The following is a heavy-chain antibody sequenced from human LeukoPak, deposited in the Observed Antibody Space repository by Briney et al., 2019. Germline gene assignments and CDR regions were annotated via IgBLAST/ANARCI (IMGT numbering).Heavy chain of an antibody. CDR3: AKAYHDSGCLIDY. V-gene: IGHV3-23*01. Sequence: GGSLRLSCAASGFTFSSYAMSWVRQAPGKGLEWVAAIRGNGATTDYADSVKGRFTISRDNSKSTLYLQMNSLRAEDTAVYYCAKAYHDSGCLIDYWGQGTLVTVSS. CDR2: IRGNGATT. J-gene: IGHJ4*02. CDR1: GFTFSSYA. D-gene: IGHD6-19*01.